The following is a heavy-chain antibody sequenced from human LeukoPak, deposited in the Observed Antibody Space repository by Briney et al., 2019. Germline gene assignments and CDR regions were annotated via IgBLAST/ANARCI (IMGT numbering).Heavy chain of an antibody. Sequence: GGSLRLSCAASGFTFNSHAMSWVRQAPGKGLEWVSAISGSGGNTYYADSVKGRFTIYRDNSKNTLYLQMNSLRAEDTAVYYCAKITRDYYDSSGYPLEDYWGQGTLVTVSS. CDR3: AKITRDYYDSSGYPLEDY. CDR1: GFTFNSHA. J-gene: IGHJ4*02. CDR2: ISGSGGNT. D-gene: IGHD3-22*01. V-gene: IGHV3-23*01.